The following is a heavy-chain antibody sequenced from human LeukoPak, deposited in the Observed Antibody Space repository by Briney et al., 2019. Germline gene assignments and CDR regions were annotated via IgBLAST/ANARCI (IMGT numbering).Heavy chain of an antibody. D-gene: IGHD5-18*01. V-gene: IGHV4-38-2*01. CDR2: IYHSGST. CDR1: GYSISCGYY. CDR3: ARGPAASDY. Sequence: SETLSLTCAVSGYSISCGYYWGWIRQPPGKGLEWIGSIYHSGSTYYNPSLKSRVTISVDTSKNQFSLKLSSVTAADTAVYYCARGPAASDYWGQGTLVTVSS. J-gene: IGHJ4*02.